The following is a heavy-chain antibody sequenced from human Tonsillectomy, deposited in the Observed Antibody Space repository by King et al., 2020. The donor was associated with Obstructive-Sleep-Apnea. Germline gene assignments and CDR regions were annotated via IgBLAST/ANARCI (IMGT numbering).Heavy chain of an antibody. CDR1: GFTFSSYA. CDR2: ISGSGGST. D-gene: IGHD3-9*01. V-gene: IGHV3-23*04. J-gene: IGHJ6*02. Sequence: VQLVESGGGLVQPGGSLRLSCAASGFTFSSYAMSWVRQAPGKGLEWVSAISGSGGSTYYADSVKGRFTISRDNSKNTLYLQMNSLRAEDTAVYYCAKDYDILTRYYYGMDVWGQGTTVTVSS. CDR3: AKDYDILTRYYYGMDV.